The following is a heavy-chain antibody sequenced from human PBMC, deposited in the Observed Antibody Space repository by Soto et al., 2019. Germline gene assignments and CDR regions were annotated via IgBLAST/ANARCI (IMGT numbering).Heavy chain of an antibody. CDR2: IIPVFGTT. J-gene: IGHJ5*02. V-gene: IGHV1-69*13. Sequence: SVKVAFKTCGGTFSRHAINLVRQAPGQGLEWMGGIIPVFGTTNYAQKFKGRVTISADESSSTAYMELSSLTSEDAAVYYCARAAIHGSSWYFWFDPWGQGTLVTVSS. CDR1: GGTFSRHA. D-gene: IGHD6-13*01. CDR3: ARAAIHGSSWYFWFDP.